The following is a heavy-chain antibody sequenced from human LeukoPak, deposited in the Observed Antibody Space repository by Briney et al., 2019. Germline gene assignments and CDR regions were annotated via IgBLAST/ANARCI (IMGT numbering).Heavy chain of an antibody. Sequence: SETLSLTCTVSGGSISGYYWSWIRQPPGKGLEWIGYIYYSGSTNYNPSLKSRLTISLDTSKNQFSLKLSSVTAADTAVYYCARGTRDGYNHYFDHWGQGTLVTVSS. CDR1: GGSISGYY. CDR3: ARGTRDGYNHYFDH. D-gene: IGHD5-24*01. CDR2: IYYSGST. J-gene: IGHJ4*02. V-gene: IGHV4-59*01.